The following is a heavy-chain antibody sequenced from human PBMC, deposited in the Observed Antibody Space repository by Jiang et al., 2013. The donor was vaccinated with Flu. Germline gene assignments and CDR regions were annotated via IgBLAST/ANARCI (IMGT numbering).Heavy chain of an antibody. V-gene: IGHV4-4*07. CDR3: AREVRDGYNLYYYYYGMDV. CDR2: IYTSGST. CDR1: GGSISSYF. Sequence: PGLVKPSETLSLTCTVSGGSISSYFWSWIRQPAGKGLEWIGRIYTSGSTNYNPSLKSRVTMSVDTSKNQFSLKLSSVTAADTAVYYCAREVRDGYNLYYYYYGMDVWGQGTTVTVSS. J-gene: IGHJ6*02. D-gene: IGHD5-24*01.